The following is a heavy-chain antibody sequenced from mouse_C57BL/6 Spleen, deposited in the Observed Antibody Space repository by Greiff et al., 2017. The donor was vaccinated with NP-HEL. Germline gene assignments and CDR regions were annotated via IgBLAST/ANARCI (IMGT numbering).Heavy chain of an antibody. V-gene: IGHV1-66*01. D-gene: IGHD2-5*01. CDR3: ARNYYSNWVYAMDY. J-gene: IGHJ4*01. Sequence: LQLQQSGPELVKPGASVKISCKASGYSFTSYYIHWVKQRPGQGLEWIGWIYPGSGNTKYNEKFKGKATLTADTSSSTAYMQLSSLTSEDSAVYYCARNYYSNWVYAMDYWGQGTSVTVSS. CDR1: GYSFTSYY. CDR2: IYPGSGNT.